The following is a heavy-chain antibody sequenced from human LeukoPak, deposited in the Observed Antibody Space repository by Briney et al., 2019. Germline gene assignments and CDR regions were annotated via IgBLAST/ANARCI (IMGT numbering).Heavy chain of an antibody. CDR1: GFTFSSYE. V-gene: IGHV3-48*03. D-gene: IGHD2-15*01. CDR3: VREAGYCAPVCVKTNWFDP. Sequence: GGSLRLSCAASGFTFSSYEMNWVRQAPGKGLEWVSYISSSGSTIYYADSVRGRFAISRDDSTNTVYLHMNSLRDEDTALYHCVREAGYCAPVCVKTNWFDPWGQGTLVTVSS. CDR2: ISSSGSTI. J-gene: IGHJ5*02.